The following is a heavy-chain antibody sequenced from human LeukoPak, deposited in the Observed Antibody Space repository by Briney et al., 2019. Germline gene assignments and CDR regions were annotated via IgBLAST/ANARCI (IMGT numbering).Heavy chain of an antibody. J-gene: IGHJ5*02. CDR3: AREPDA. CDR2: VFHTGSA. CDR1: GGSISGSNYY. V-gene: IGHV4-39*07. Sequence: PSETQSLTCTVSGGSISGSNYYWGWIRQPPGKGLEWIGTVFHTGSAFYNPSLRSRSFISVDTSKDQFSLKLTSVTAADTAVYYCAREPDAWGQGTLVTVSS.